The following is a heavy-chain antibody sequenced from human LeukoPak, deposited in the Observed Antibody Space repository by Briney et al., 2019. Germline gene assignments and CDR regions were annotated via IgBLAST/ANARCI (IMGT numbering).Heavy chain of an antibody. CDR3: ARWGWSERGYYYGMDV. J-gene: IGHJ6*02. D-gene: IGHD6-19*01. V-gene: IGHV1-8*01. Sequence: ASVPLSCPASGYTFTSYDINWVRQATGQGLEWIGWMNPNSGNTGYAQKFQGRVTMTRNTSISTAYMELSSLRSEDTAVYYCARWGWSERGYYYGMDVWGQGTTVTVSS. CDR2: MNPNSGNT. CDR1: GYTFTSYD.